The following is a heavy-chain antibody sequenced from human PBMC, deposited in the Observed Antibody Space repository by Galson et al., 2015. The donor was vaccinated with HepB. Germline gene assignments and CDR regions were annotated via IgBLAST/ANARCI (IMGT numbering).Heavy chain of an antibody. J-gene: IGHJ5*02. CDR1: GFTFSSYG. CDR3: AKDGVNDSSGWYWAQVRRVSWFDP. V-gene: IGHV3-30*02. Sequence: SLRLSCAASGFTFSSYGMHWVRQAPGKGLEWVAFIRYDGSNKYYADSVKGRFTISRDNSKNTLYLQMNSLRAEDTAVYYCAKDGVNDSSGWYWAQVRRVSWFDPWGQGTLVTVSS. D-gene: IGHD6-19*01. CDR2: IRYDGSNK.